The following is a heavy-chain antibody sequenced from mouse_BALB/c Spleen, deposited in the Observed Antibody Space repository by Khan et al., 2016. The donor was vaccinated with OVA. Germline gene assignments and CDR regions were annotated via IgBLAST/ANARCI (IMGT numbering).Heavy chain of an antibody. CDR1: GYSITSGYS. V-gene: IGHV3-1*02. CDR2: IPYSGST. D-gene: IGHD2-4*01. J-gene: IGHJ3*01. Sequence: VQLKESGPDLVKPSQSLSLTCTVTGYSITSGYSWHWIRQFPGNKQEWVGNIPYSGSTNYNPSLKSRISITRDTSKNQFYLQLNSVTTEDTATYYCAIYCDYDWFAYWGQGTLVTVSA. CDR3: AIYCDYDWFAY.